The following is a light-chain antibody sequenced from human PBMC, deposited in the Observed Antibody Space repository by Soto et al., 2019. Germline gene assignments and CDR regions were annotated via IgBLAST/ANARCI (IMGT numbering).Light chain of an antibody. CDR3: QKYNNAPLT. V-gene: IGKV1-27*01. J-gene: IGKJ4*01. CDR1: QDISTY. Sequence: DIPMTQAPSSLSASVGDRVTITCRARQDISTYLDWYQQKPGKVPKLLISAAYTLQSGVPSRFSGSGSGTDFTLTISSLQPEDVATYYCQKYNNAPLTFGGGTKVEIK. CDR2: AAY.